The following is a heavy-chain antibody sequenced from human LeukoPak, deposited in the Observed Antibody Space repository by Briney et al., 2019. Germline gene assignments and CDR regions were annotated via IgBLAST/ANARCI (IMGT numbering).Heavy chain of an antibody. J-gene: IGHJ4*02. Sequence: PSETLSLTCTVSGGSISSYYWSWIRQPPGKGLEWIGYIYYSGSTNYNPSLKSRITISVDTFKNQFSLKLSSVTAADTAVYYCARCQLTTGVDYWGQGTLVTVSS. CDR1: GGSISSYY. D-gene: IGHD4-17*01. CDR3: ARCQLTTGVDY. V-gene: IGHV4-59*01. CDR2: IYYSGST.